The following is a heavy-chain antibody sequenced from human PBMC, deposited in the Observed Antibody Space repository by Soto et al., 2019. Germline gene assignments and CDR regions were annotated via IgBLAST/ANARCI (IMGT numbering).Heavy chain of an antibody. CDR2: ISAYNGNT. J-gene: IGHJ4*02. V-gene: IGHV1-18*01. Sequence: QVQLVQSGAEVKKPGASVKVSCKASGYTFTSYGISWVRQAPGQGLEWMGWISAYNGNTNYAQKLQGRVTMTTDTSTRPAYMELRSLRSDDTAVYYCARQGKDDYGDYVNGGHFDYWGQGTLVTVSS. D-gene: IGHD4-17*01. CDR3: ARQGKDDYGDYVNGGHFDY. CDR1: GYTFTSYG.